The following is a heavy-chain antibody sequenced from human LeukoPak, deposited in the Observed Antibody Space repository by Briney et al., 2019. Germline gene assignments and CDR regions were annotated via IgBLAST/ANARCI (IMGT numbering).Heavy chain of an antibody. CDR3: TRAPVPGNY. CDR1: GYTFTTYD. V-gene: IGHV1-8*01. CDR2: MNPHSGNT. J-gene: IGHJ4*02. Sequence: ASVKVSCKASGYTFTTYDINWVRQASGQGLEWMGWMNPHSGNTGYAQKFQGRVTMTRDTSINTAYMVLSSLTSDDTAVYYCTRAPVPGNYWGQGTLVTVSS. D-gene: IGHD3-10*01.